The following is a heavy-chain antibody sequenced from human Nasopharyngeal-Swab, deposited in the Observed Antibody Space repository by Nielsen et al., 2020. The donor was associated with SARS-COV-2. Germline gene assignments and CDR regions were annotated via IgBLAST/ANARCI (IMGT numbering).Heavy chain of an antibody. CDR2: ISSSSSYI. CDR3: ARFYYDILTGYHTWGAFDI. Sequence: WIRQPPGKGLEWVSSISSSSSYIYYADSVKGRFTISRDNAKNSLYLQMNSLRAEDTAVYYCARFYYDILTGYHTWGAFDIWGKGTMVT. J-gene: IGHJ3*02. D-gene: IGHD3-9*01. V-gene: IGHV3-21*01.